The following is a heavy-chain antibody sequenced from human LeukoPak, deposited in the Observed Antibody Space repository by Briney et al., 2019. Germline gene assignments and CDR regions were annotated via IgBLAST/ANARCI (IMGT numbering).Heavy chain of an antibody. V-gene: IGHV3-23*01. J-gene: IGHJ4*02. Sequence: GGSLRLSCAASGFTFSSCAMSWVRQAPGKGLEWVSVISGSDGSTYYADSVKGRFTISRDNSKNTLYLQMNSLRAEDTAVYYCVKVGSGWTAWDYWGQGTLVTVSS. D-gene: IGHD6-19*01. CDR1: GFTFSSCA. CDR2: ISGSDGST. CDR3: VKVGSGWTAWDY.